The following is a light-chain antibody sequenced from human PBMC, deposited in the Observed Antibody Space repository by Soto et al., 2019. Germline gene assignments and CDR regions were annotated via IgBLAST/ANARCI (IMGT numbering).Light chain of an antibody. CDR2: GAS. CDR3: QQYGSSPPLT. CDR1: QSVSSSY. Sequence: EIVLTQSPGTLSLSPGERATLSCRASQSVSSSYLAWYQQKPGQAPRLLIYGASSRATGIPDRFSGSGSGTDFTLTISRLEPEDVAVYYCQQYGSSPPLTFGQGTRREMK. J-gene: IGKJ5*01. V-gene: IGKV3-20*01.